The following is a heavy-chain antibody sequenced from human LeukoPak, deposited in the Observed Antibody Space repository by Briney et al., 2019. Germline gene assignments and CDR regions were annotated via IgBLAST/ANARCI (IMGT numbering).Heavy chain of an antibody. Sequence: SETLSLTCTVSGGSISSYYWSWIRQPPGKGLEWIGYIYYSGSTNYNPPLKSRVTISVDTSKNQFSLKLSSVTAADTAVYYCASGVPDYYDSSGYSTFDYWGQGTLVTVSS. J-gene: IGHJ4*02. D-gene: IGHD3-22*01. V-gene: IGHV4-59*01. CDR2: IYYSGST. CDR1: GGSISSYY. CDR3: ASGVPDYYDSSGYSTFDY.